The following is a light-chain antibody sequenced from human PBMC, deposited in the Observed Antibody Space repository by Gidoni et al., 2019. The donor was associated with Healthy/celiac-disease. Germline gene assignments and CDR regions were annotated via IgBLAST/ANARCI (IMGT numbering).Light chain of an antibody. Sequence: IQLTQSPSSLSASVGDRVTITFRASQGISSYLAWYQQKPGKAHKLLIYAASTLQSGVPSMFSGSGSGTDFTLTISSLQPEDFATYYCQQLNSYSITFXQXTRLXIK. CDR3: QQLNSYSIT. CDR1: QGISSY. CDR2: AAS. J-gene: IGKJ5*01. V-gene: IGKV1-9*01.